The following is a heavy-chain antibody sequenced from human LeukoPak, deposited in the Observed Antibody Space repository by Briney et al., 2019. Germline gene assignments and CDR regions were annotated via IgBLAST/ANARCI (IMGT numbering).Heavy chain of an antibody. CDR1: GGTFSSYA. Sequence: SSVNVSCKASGGTFSSYAINWVGPAPGQGLEWMGRIIHIFGTANYAQKFQGRVTITTDESTSTAYKELSSLRSEDTAVYYCARGVPYDSSGYYYAGWFDPWGQGTPVTVSS. D-gene: IGHD3-22*01. V-gene: IGHV1-69*05. J-gene: IGHJ5*02. CDR3: ARGVPYDSSGYYYAGWFDP. CDR2: IIHIFGTA.